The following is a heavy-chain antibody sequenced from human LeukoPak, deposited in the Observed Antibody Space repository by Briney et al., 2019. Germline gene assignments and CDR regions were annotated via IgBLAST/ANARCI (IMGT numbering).Heavy chain of an antibody. CDR2: ISGNGDFT. J-gene: IGHJ4*01. V-gene: IGHV3-23*01. CDR1: GFTFSRYA. D-gene: IGHD3-10*01. CDR3: AKASSHYDSGTYGPLPDY. Sequence: GGSLRLSCAASGFTFSRYAMNWVRQAPGKGPEWVSTISGNGDFTYYADSVKGRFTISRDNSKNTLYLQMDSLRAEDTAVYYCAKASSHYDSGTYGPLPDYWGHGTLVTVSS.